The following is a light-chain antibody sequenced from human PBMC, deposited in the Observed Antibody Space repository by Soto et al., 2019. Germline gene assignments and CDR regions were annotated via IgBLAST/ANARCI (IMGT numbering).Light chain of an antibody. CDR2: DAS. Sequence: ELVMTQSPATLSVSPGDSATLSCRASQSVSTSLAWYQQKPGQAPRLLIYDASNRATGIPARFSGSGSGTDFTLTISSLEPEDFAVYYCQQRNNWSITFGQGTRLEIK. J-gene: IGKJ5*01. V-gene: IGKV3-11*01. CDR3: QQRNNWSIT. CDR1: QSVSTS.